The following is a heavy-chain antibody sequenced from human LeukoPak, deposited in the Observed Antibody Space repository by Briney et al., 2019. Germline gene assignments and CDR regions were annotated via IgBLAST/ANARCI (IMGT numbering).Heavy chain of an antibody. J-gene: IGHJ6*02. D-gene: IGHD6-19*01. CDR1: GFTFSSYG. V-gene: IGHV3-30*03. CDR2: ISYDGSNK. CDR3: ARDVVGYSSGYYYYYYGMDV. Sequence: GGSLRLSCAASGFTFSSYGMHWVRQAPGKGLEWVAVISYDGSNKYYADSVKGRFTISRDNSKNTLYLQMNSLRAEDTAVYYCARDVVGYSSGYYYYYYGMDVWGQGTTVTVSS.